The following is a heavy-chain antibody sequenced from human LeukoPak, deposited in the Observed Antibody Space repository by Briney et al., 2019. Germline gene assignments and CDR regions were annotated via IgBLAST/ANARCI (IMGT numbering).Heavy chain of an antibody. CDR2: IKQDGSDK. Sequence: PGGSLRLSCTASGFTFSSYWMSWVRQAPGKGLEWVANIKQDGSDKYYVGSVKGRFTISRDNAKNSLYLQMNSLRAEDTAVYYCARVGSAYYYDSGGYYRYYFDYWGQGTLVTVSS. CDR1: GFTFSSYW. CDR3: ARVGSAYYYDSGGYYRYYFDY. D-gene: IGHD3-22*01. V-gene: IGHV3-7*01. J-gene: IGHJ4*02.